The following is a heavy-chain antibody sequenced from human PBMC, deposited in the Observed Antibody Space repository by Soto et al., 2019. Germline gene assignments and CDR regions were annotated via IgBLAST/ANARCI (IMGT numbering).Heavy chain of an antibody. V-gene: IGHV1-69*01. J-gene: IGHJ5*02. CDR3: VREDDTTGSYSWFDP. D-gene: IGHD3-9*01. CDR1: GSAFNTIT. Sequence: QWQLVQSGAEVKKPGSSVRCSCKASGSAFNTITINWVRQAPGQGLEWLGGFVPVFGSATYEQKIQGRVAITAGALTSTIYMALSRLNSEDTALYYCVREDDTTGSYSWFDPWGQGTLVTVSS. CDR2: FVPVFGSA.